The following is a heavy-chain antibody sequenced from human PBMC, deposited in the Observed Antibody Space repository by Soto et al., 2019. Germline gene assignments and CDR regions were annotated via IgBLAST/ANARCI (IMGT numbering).Heavy chain of an antibody. CDR2: IYYSGST. CDR1: GGSISSSSYY. J-gene: IGHJ5*02. CDR3: ARSPGIAAAGNWFDP. Sequence: SETLSLTCTVSGGSISSSSYYWGWIRQPPGKGLEWIGSIYYSGSTYYNPSLKSRVTISVDTSKNQFSLKLSSVTAADTAVYYCARSPGIAAAGNWFDPWCEGTRV. V-gene: IGHV4-39*01. D-gene: IGHD6-13*01.